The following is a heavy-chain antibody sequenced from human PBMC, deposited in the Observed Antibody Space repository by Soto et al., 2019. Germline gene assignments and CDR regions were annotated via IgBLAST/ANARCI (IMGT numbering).Heavy chain of an antibody. CDR2: IYYSGST. V-gene: IGHV4-39*07. CDR3: ARDQGHDFWSGYQHYYYYYMDV. Sequence: SETLSLSCTVSGGSISSSSYYWGWIRQPPGKGLEWIGSIYYSGSTYYNPSLKSRVTISVDTSKNQFSLKLSSVTAADTAVYYCARDQGHDFWSGYQHYYYYYMDVWGKGTTVTVSS. D-gene: IGHD3-3*01. CDR1: GGSISSSSYY. J-gene: IGHJ6*03.